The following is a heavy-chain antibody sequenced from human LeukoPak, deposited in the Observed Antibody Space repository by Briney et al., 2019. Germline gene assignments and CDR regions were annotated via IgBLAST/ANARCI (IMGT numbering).Heavy chain of an antibody. D-gene: IGHD5-18*01. J-gene: IGHJ4*02. CDR3: AKGSGYSYGVFDY. Sequence: PGGSLRLSCAASGFTFSSYAMSWVRQAPGKGLEWVSAISGSGGSTYYADSVKGRFTTSRDNSKNTLYLQMNSLRAEDTAVYYCAKGSGYSYGVFDYWGQGTLVTVSS. V-gene: IGHV3-23*01. CDR1: GFTFSSYA. CDR2: ISGSGGST.